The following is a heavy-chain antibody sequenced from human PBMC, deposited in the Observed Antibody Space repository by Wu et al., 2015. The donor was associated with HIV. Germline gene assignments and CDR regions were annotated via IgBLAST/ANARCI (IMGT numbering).Heavy chain of an antibody. Sequence: QVQLVQSGAELKKPGASVKVSCKVSGNSLTKLSIHWVRQAPGKGLEWMGGFDPEDGKTIYAQRFQRRLTMTEDTSTDTAYMRLTSLTSDDTAVYFCATKFRDVWSTGLPHWGQGTLV. V-gene: IGHV1-24*01. CDR3: ATKFRDVWSTGLPH. D-gene: IGHD4-11*01. CDR1: GNSLTKLS. J-gene: IGHJ1*01. CDR2: FDPEDGKT.